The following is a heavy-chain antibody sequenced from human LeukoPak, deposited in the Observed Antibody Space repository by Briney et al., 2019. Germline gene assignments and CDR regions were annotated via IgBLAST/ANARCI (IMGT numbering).Heavy chain of an antibody. V-gene: IGHV3-23*01. CDR2: LRGNGDT. D-gene: IGHD3-16*01. Sequence: GGSLRLSCAASGFTFSDYYMSWVREAPARGLEWVSSLRGNGDTFYADSVKGRFTLSRDESRNTVYLQLSKLRVEDTAVYYCAKASWVSTADAVLWGQGTVVTVSS. CDR1: GFTFSDYY. CDR3: AKASWVSTADAVL. J-gene: IGHJ4*02.